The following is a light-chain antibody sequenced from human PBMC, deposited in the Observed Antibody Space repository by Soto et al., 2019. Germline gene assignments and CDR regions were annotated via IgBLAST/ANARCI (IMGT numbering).Light chain of an antibody. J-gene: IGKJ4*01. CDR3: QQRSNWPLT. V-gene: IGKV3-11*01. Sequence: PGERATLSCRASQSVSSSLAWYQQKPGQTPRLLIYDASNKATGIPARFNGSGSGTDFTLTVSSLEPEDFAVYYCQQRSNWPLTFGGGTKVEIK. CDR2: DAS. CDR1: QSVSSS.